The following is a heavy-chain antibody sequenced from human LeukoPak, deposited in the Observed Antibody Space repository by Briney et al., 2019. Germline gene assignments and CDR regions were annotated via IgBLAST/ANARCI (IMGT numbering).Heavy chain of an antibody. D-gene: IGHD4-11*01. Sequence: SQTLSLTCAVSGGSISSGGYSWSWIRQPAGKGLEWIGRIYTSGSTNYNPSLKSRVTMSVDTSKNQFSLKLSSVTAADTAVYYCARDTGLGFYDYTDAFDIWGQGTMVTVSS. CDR3: ARDTGLGFYDYTDAFDI. CDR1: GGSISSGGYS. J-gene: IGHJ3*02. V-gene: IGHV4-61*02. CDR2: IYTSGST.